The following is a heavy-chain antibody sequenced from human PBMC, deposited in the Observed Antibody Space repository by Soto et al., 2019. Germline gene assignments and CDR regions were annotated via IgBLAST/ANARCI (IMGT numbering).Heavy chain of an antibody. CDR1: GGSISSGGYY. V-gene: IGHV4-31*03. J-gene: IGHJ6*02. CDR2: IYYSGST. D-gene: IGHD3-3*01. Sequence: SETLSLTCTVSGGSISSGGYYWSWIRQHPGKGLEWIGYIYYSGSTYYNPSLKSRVTISVDTSKNQFSLKLSSVTAADTAVYYCARAHGIETYYDFWSVNYYYYYGMDVWGQGTTVTVSS. CDR3: ARAHGIETYYDFWSVNYYYYYGMDV.